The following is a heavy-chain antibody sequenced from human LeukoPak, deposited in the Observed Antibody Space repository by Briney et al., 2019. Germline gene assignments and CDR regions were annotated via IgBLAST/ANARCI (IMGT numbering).Heavy chain of an antibody. D-gene: IGHD1-20*01. CDR2: IYYIWGT. J-gene: IGHJ3*02. Sequence: SESLSLTRTVSGGLISIYYRRCIRQPPGKGLEWVGYIYYIWGTNFNPSLKSRVTISVATSKNQFSLKLSSVTAADTAVYYCARHVHTINWNARKEHAFDIWGQGTMVTVSS. V-gene: IGHV4-59*08. CDR1: GGLISIYY. CDR3: ARHVHTINWNARKEHAFDI.